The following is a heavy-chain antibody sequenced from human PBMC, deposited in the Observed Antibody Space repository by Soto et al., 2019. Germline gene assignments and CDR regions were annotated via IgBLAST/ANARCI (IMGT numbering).Heavy chain of an antibody. J-gene: IGHJ4*02. Sequence: SETLSLTCSVSGGSISSDYSWSWIRLSPEKGLEWIGYIFYSGSSYSNPALQSRLSMSLDTSKNQFSLKLRSVTAAETAGSYCARGRAPWPGYFDSWGQGALVTVSS. CDR2: IFYSGSS. V-gene: IGHV4-30-4*08. CDR1: GGSISSDYS. D-gene: IGHD5-12*01. CDR3: ARGRAPWPGYFDS.